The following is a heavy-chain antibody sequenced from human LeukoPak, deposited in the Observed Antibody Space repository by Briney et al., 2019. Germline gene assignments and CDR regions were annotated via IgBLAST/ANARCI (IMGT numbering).Heavy chain of an antibody. Sequence: SVKVSCKASGGTFSSYTISWVRQAPGQGLEWMGRITPILGIANYAQKFQGRVTITADKSTSTAYMELSSLRSEDTAVYYCARVGIYDYVWGSYRWEYFQHWGQGTLVTVSS. CDR3: ARVGIYDYVWGSYRWEYFQH. CDR1: GGTFSSYT. V-gene: IGHV1-69*02. D-gene: IGHD3-16*02. CDR2: ITPILGIA. J-gene: IGHJ1*01.